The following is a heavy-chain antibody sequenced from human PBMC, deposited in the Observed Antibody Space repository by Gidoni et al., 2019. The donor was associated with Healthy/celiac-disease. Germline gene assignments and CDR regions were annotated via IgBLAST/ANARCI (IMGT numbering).Heavy chain of an antibody. V-gene: IGHV4-59*01. CDR3: ARGGWELQSDY. CDR2: TYYSGST. D-gene: IGHD1-26*01. J-gene: IGHJ4*02. Sequence: QVQLQESGPGLVKPSETLSLTCTVSGGSISSYYWSWIRQPPGKGREWIGYTYYSGSTNYNPPLKSRVTNSVDTSKNQFSLKLGSVTAAETAVYYGARGGWELQSDYWGQGTLVTVSS. CDR1: GGSISSYY.